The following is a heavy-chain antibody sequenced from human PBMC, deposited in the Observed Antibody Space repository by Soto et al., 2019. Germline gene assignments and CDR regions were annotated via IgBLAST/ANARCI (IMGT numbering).Heavy chain of an antibody. D-gene: IGHD2-15*01. CDR2: ITGGGDGT. CDR1: GFTFSSYA. CDR3: AKKGPGSLGTFCSGSGCHYAFDI. Sequence: EVQLLESGGGFIQPGGSLRLSCAASGFTFSSYAMSWVRQAPGKGLEWVSTITGGGDGTNYADSVKGRFTISRDNADDTLDLQMHSLRPDDTAIYYCAKKGPGSLGTFCSGSGCHYAFDIWGQGTMVTVSS. V-gene: IGHV3-23*01. J-gene: IGHJ3*02.